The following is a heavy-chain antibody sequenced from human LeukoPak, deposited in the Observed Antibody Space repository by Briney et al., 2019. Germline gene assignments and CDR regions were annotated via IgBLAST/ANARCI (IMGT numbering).Heavy chain of an antibody. CDR2: IYYSGST. V-gene: IGHV4-59*12. CDR3: ARGSLGNLDY. CDR1: GGSISNYY. Sequence: SETLSLTCTVSGGSISNYYWNWIRQPPGKGLEWIGHIYYSGSTMYNPSLESRVTISLDTSRNQFSVMLTSVTAADTAVYYCARGSLGNLDYWGQGTLVTVSS. D-gene: IGHD7-27*01. J-gene: IGHJ4*02.